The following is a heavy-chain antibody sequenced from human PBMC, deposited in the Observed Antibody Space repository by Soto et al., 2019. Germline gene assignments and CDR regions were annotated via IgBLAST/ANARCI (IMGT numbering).Heavy chain of an antibody. J-gene: IGHJ5*02. CDR3: AGDPDSNYNDSHAYSYP. D-gene: IGHD3-22*01. CDR2: IKGGNGDT. V-gene: IGHV1-3*01. Sequence: ASVKVSCKASGYTFSSHATHWVRQAPGQRLEWMGWIKGGNGDTKYSQKFQDRVTITRDTSASTAYMELSSLRSEDTAFYYCAGDPDSNYNDSHAYSYPWGQGTLVTVSS. CDR1: GYTFSSHA.